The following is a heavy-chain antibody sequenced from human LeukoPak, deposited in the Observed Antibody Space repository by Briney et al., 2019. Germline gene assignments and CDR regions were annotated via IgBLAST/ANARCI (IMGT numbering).Heavy chain of an antibody. CDR1: GFTFSSYA. CDR3: AKGRGTTVTSAANY. V-gene: IGHV3-23*01. CDR2: ISGSNDNT. Sequence: GSLRLSCAASGFTFSSYAMSWVRQAPGKGLEWVSSISGSNDNTYYADSVKDRFTISRDNSKNTLSLQMNSLRAEDTAVYYCAKGRGTTVTSAANYWGQGTLVTVSS. J-gene: IGHJ4*02. D-gene: IGHD4-17*01.